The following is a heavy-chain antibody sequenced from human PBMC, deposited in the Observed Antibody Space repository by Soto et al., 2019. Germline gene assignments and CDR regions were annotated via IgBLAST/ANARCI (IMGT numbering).Heavy chain of an antibody. CDR2: IYPGDSDT. J-gene: IGHJ6*02. CDR1: GYKFTSYW. D-gene: IGHD3-9*01. CDR3: ARQERDYDILSGYSRSYYYYGMDV. V-gene: IGHV5-51*01. Sequence: GESLKISCKGSGYKFTSYWIAWVRQMPGKGLEWMGSIYPGDSDTRYSPSFQGQVTISADKSVSTAYLQWNRLKASDTAMYYCARQERDYDILSGYSRSYYYYGMDVWGQGTTVTVSS.